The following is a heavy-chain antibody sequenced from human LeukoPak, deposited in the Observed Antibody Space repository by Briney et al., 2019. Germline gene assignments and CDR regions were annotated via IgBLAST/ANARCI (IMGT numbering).Heavy chain of an antibody. CDR2: ISGSGGRT. Sequence: GGSLRLSCAASGFTFNKYAMNWVRQAPGKGLEWVSSISGSGGRTYYADSVKGRFTISRDNSKNTLYLQMNSLRAEDTAVYYCAKPARTDAFDIWGQGTMVTVSS. CDR3: AKPARTDAFDI. V-gene: IGHV3-23*01. CDR1: GFTFNKYA. J-gene: IGHJ3*02. D-gene: IGHD1-14*01.